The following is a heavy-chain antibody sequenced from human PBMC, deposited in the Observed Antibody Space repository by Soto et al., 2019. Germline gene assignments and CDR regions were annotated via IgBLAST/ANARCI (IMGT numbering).Heavy chain of an antibody. CDR3: TTGSVEGI. CDR1: GFSFNEAW. J-gene: IGHJ6*02. D-gene: IGHD3-10*01. Sequence: EVQLVESAGGLVKPGGSLRLSCVASGFSFNEAWMNWVRQAPGEGLEWVGRIKTSAGGGATDYAAPVQGRFTISRDDSKPALYLHLNSLRTEDTAIYYCTTGSVEGIWGQGTTVTVSS. V-gene: IGHV3-15*07. CDR2: IKTSAGGGAT.